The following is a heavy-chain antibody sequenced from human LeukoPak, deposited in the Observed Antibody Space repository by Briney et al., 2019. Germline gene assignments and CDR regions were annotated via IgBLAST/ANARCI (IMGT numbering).Heavy chain of an antibody. J-gene: IGHJ3*02. D-gene: IGHD6-19*01. CDR3: ATSSYSSGWYGAFDI. Sequence: PGGSLRLSCAASGFTFSSYVMSWVRQAPGKGLEWVSTISGGGGSTYYADSVKGRFTISRDNSKNTLYLQMNSLRAEDTAVYYCATSSYSSGWYGAFDIWGQGTMVTVSS. CDR2: ISGGGGST. CDR1: GFTFSSYV. V-gene: IGHV3-23*01.